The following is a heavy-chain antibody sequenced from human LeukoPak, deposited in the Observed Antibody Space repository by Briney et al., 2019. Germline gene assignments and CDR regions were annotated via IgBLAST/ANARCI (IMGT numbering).Heavy chain of an antibody. J-gene: IGHJ3*02. CDR2: ISGSGGST. Sequence: PGGSLRLSCAASGFTFSSYAMSWVRQAPGKGLEWVSAISGSGGSTYYADSVKGRFTISRDNSKNTLYLQMNSLRAEDTAVYYCAKDLSITTVTTNPDPEPFDIWGQGTMVTVSS. CDR3: AKDLSITTVTTNPDPEPFDI. CDR1: GFTFSSYA. D-gene: IGHD4-17*01. V-gene: IGHV3-23*01.